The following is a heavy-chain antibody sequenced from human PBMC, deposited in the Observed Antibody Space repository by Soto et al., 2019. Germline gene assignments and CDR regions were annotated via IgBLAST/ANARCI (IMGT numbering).Heavy chain of an antibody. CDR3: ARHMTTVIFFDY. J-gene: IGHJ4*02. CDR1: SGSITRYY. Sequence: PXXTLSLTCNVSSGSITRYYWSWIRQPPGKGLEWIGYXSYRGXTHYNHYLKSXXTISGDTXXNQFYLKLSSVTAADTAVYYCARHMTTVIFFDYWGQGIQVTVSS. CDR2: XSYRGXT. V-gene: IGHV4-59*01. D-gene: IGHD4-4*01.